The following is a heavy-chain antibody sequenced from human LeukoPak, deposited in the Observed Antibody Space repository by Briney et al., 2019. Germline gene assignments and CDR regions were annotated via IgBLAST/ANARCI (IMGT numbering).Heavy chain of an antibody. Sequence: GGSLRLSCAASGFMFDDYGMSWVRQAPGKGLEWVSAISGSGGSTYYADSVKGRFTISRDNSKNTLYLQMNSLRAEDTAVYYCAKAGGWSSGQVEYYFDYWGQGTLVTVSS. CDR2: ISGSGGST. D-gene: IGHD6-19*01. J-gene: IGHJ4*02. CDR1: GFMFDDYG. CDR3: AKAGGWSSGQVEYYFDY. V-gene: IGHV3-23*01.